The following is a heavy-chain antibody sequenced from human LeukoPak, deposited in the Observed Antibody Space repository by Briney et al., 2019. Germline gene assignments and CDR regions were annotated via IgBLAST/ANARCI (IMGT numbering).Heavy chain of an antibody. J-gene: IGHJ4*02. CDR1: GFTFSDYY. CDR2: ISSSAGTI. V-gene: IGHV3-11*04. D-gene: IGHD6-13*01. Sequence: GGSLRLSCSASGFTFSDYYMTWIRQAPGKGLEWVSYISSSAGTIYYADSVKGRFTISRDNANNSLYLQMNSLRAEDTAVYYCAGGIAALKYWGQGTLVTVSS. CDR3: AGGIAALKY.